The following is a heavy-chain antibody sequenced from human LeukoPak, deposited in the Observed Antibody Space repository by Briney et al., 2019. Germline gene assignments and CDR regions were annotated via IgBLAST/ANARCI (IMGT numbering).Heavy chain of an antibody. J-gene: IGHJ5*02. Sequence: SETLSLTCTVSGGSINNYYWSWIRQPAGKGLEWIGRIYSSGSTNYNPSLKSPVTMSLDTSKNQFSLKLSPVTAADTAVYYCARKYSSSWYGNWFDPCGQGTLVTVSS. D-gene: IGHD6-13*01. CDR1: GGSINNYY. V-gene: IGHV4-4*07. CDR2: IYSSGST. CDR3: ARKYSSSWYGNWFDP.